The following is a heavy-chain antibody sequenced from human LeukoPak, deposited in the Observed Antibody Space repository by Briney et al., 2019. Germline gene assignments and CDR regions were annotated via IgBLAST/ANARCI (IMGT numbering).Heavy chain of an antibody. CDR3: ASLIAAAFRGAFDI. CDR2: IYYSGST. CDR1: GGSISSSSYY. Sequence: SETLSLTCTVSGGSISSSSYYWRWIRQPPGKGLEWIGSIYYSGSTYYNPSLKSRVTISVDTSKNQFSLKLSSVTAADTAVYYCASLIAAAFRGAFDIWGQGTMVTVSS. V-gene: IGHV4-39*01. D-gene: IGHD6-13*01. J-gene: IGHJ3*02.